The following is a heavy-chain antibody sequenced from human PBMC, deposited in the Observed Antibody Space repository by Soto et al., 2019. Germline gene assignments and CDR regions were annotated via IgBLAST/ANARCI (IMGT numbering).Heavy chain of an antibody. V-gene: IGHV3-23*01. CDR2: ISGSGGST. Sequence: EVQLLESGGGLVQPGGSLRLSCAASGFMFSSYVMSWVRQAPGKGLEWVSAISGSGGSTYYADSVKGRFTISRDNSKNTLYLQMDRLRAEDTAVYYCAKPPHYYDSSGYAYWGQGTLVNVSS. J-gene: IGHJ4*02. CDR3: AKPPHYYDSSGYAY. D-gene: IGHD3-22*01. CDR1: GFMFSSYV.